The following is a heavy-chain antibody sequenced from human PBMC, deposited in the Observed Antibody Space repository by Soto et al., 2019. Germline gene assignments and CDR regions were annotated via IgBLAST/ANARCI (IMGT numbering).Heavy chain of an antibody. CDR1: CGAMRNYY. CDR3: AREYAFSSDY. Sequence: SGTLCLTFINSCGAMRNYYWSRMRQPTGQGLEWIGYIHDSGITDYNPSLKSRATISIDTFRNQISLNLHSVTAADTAVYYCAREYAFSSDYWGQGTVVTVSS. CDR2: IHDSGIT. D-gene: IGHD2-2*01. J-gene: IGHJ4*02. V-gene: IGHV4-59*01.